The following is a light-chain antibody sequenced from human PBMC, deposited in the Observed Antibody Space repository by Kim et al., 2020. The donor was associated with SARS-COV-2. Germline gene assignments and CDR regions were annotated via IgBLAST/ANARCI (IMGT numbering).Light chain of an antibody. CDR2: AAS. CDR1: LTISTY. J-gene: IGKJ4*01. V-gene: IGKV1-39*01. Sequence: DIVMTQSPSSLSASVGDTVSISCRTSLTISTYLNWFQQKPGKAPKLLIYAASSLQSGVPSRFTGSGSGTAFSLTISSLQPEDFATYYCQQSYSIPATFGGGTKVDIK. CDR3: QQSYSIPAT.